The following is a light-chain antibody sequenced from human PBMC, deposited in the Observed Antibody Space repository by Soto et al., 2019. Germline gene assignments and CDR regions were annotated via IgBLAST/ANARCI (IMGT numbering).Light chain of an antibody. CDR3: RHNRISFAT. Sequence: EIGLTQSPGTLSVSPGERATLSCRASQSVSSSYLAWYQQKPGQAPRLLIYGASSRATGIPDRFSGSGSGTDFTLTISRLESLVFVLYSPRHNRISFATLGQ. V-gene: IGKV3-20*01. CDR2: GAS. J-gene: IGKJ1*01. CDR1: QSVSSSY.